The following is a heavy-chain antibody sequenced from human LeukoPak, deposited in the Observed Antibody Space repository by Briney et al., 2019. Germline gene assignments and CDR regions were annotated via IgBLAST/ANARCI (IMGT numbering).Heavy chain of an antibody. D-gene: IGHD3-10*01. CDR3: AKDHGAPIWFGELLSGSSI. Sequence: GGSLRLSCAASGFTFSSYAMSWVRQAPGKGLEWVSAISGSGGSTYYADSVKGRFTISRDNSKNTLYLQMSSLRAEDTAVYYCAKDHGAPIWFGELLSGSSIWGQGTMVTVSS. V-gene: IGHV3-23*01. CDR1: GFTFSSYA. CDR2: ISGSGGST. J-gene: IGHJ3*02.